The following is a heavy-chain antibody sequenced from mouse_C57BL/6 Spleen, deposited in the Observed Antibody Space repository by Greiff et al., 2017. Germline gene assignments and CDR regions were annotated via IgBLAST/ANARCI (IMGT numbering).Heavy chain of an antibody. CDR3: ASRGYDYVYY. CDR2: ISSGGSYT. Sequence: EVKLVESGGDLVKPGGSLKLSCAASGFTFSSYGMSWVRQTPDKRLEWVATISSGGSYTYYPDSVKGRFTISRDNAKNTLYLQMSSLKSEDTAMYYCASRGYDYVYYWGQGTTLTVSS. V-gene: IGHV5-6*02. CDR1: GFTFSSYG. J-gene: IGHJ2*01. D-gene: IGHD2-4*01.